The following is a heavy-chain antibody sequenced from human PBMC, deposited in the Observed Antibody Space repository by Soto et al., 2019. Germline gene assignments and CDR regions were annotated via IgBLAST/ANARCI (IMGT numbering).Heavy chain of an antibody. D-gene: IGHD2-15*01. Sequence: EVQLVETGGGLIHPGGSLRLSCAASGFTVSSNYMSWVRQAPGKGLEWVAVIYSGGSKYYADSVQSRFSISRDNSKNKLYIQMTSVRAEDTAVYYCARAHYSPTWYWGQGTLVTVSS. CDR3: ARAHYSPTWY. CDR2: IYSGGSK. J-gene: IGHJ4*02. CDR1: GFTVSSNY. V-gene: IGHV3-53*02.